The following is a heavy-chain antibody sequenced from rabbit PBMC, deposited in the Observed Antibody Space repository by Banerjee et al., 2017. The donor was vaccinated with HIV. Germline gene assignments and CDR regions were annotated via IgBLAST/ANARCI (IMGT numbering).Heavy chain of an antibody. Sequence: EESGGGLVQPEGSLTLTCTASGFSFSSSYWICWVRQAPGKGLEWIACISAGSSGTTHYASWAKGRFTISKTSSTTVTLQMTSLTAADTATYFCARNAGNAYYNLWGQGTLVTVS. V-gene: IGHV1S45*01. CDR2: ISAGSSGTT. CDR1: GFSFSSSYW. CDR3: ARNAGNAYYNL. D-gene: IGHD8-1*01. J-gene: IGHJ3*01.